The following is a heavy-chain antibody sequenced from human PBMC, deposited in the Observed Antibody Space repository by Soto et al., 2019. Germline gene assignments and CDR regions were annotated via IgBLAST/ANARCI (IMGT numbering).Heavy chain of an antibody. CDR3: AKGKFMVRGVISS. CDR2: ISYDGSNK. Sequence: GGSLRLSCAASGFTFSSYGMHWVRQAPGKGLEWVAVISYDGSNKYYADSVKGRFTISRDNSKNTLYLQMNSLRAEDTAVYYCAKGKFMVRGVISSWGQGTLVTVSS. D-gene: IGHD3-10*01. V-gene: IGHV3-30*18. J-gene: IGHJ4*02. CDR1: GFTFSSYG.